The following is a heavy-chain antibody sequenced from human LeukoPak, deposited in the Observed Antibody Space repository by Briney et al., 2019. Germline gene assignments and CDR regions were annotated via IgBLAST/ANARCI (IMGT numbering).Heavy chain of an antibody. CDR1: GFSLSSYW. CDR3: TTGIDDGGGY. CDR2: IKNKNEGGAS. D-gene: IGHD3-10*01. Sequence: GGSLRLSCAASGFSLSSYWMNWVRQAPGKGLEWVGRIKNKNEGGASHYAASVKDRFSISRDDSRTTLFLQMNSLKIEDTGVYYCTTGIDDGGGYWGQGTQVTVSS. V-gene: IGHV3-15*06. J-gene: IGHJ4*02.